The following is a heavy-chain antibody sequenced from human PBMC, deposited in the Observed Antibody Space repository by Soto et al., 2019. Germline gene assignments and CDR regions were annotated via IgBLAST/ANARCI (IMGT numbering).Heavy chain of an antibody. CDR1: GYTFTSYD. CDR2: MNANSGNT. D-gene: IGHD3-22*01. J-gene: IGHJ4*02. Sequence: QVQLVQSGAQVKKPGASVRVSCKASGYTFTSYDVHWVRQATGQGLEWMGWMNANSGNTGSAETFQGRITMTWDTSISTAYMEMSSLRSEDTAGYYCARGYYDISGFYPIDYWGQGTLVTVSS. V-gene: IGHV1-8*01. CDR3: ARGYYDISGFYPIDY.